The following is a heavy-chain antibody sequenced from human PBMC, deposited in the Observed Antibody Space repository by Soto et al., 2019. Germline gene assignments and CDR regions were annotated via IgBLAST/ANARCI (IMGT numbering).Heavy chain of an antibody. Sequence: QLQLQESGPGLVKPSETLSLTCTVSGGSMRSTSYYWGWIRQPPGKGLEWLGRIYFGGRTYYNPSLKSRVTISVDTSKKQLSLKLSSLTAADTAVYYCARQPNYDYGDYGPMDYWGQGTLVTVSS. V-gene: IGHV4-39*01. CDR3: ARQPNYDYGDYGPMDY. CDR1: GGSMRSTSYY. J-gene: IGHJ4*02. CDR2: IYFGGRT. D-gene: IGHD4-17*01.